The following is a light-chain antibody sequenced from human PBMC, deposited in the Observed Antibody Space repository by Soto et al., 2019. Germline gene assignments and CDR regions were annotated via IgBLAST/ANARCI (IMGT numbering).Light chain of an antibody. Sequence: QLVLTQPPSASGTPGQRVTISCSGSSSNIGSNFVYWYQQFPGTAPKLLIYRNNQRPSGVPDRSSGSKSGTSASLAISGLPSEDEADYYCAAWDDSLSGWVFGGGTKLTVL. J-gene: IGLJ3*02. V-gene: IGLV1-47*01. CDR3: AAWDDSLSGWV. CDR1: SSNIGSNF. CDR2: RNN.